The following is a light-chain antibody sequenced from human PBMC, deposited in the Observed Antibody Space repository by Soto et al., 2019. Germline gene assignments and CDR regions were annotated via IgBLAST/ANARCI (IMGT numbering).Light chain of an antibody. V-gene: IGKV1-39*01. J-gene: IGKJ1*01. CDR2: AAS. Sequence: DIQMTQSPSSLSASVGDRVTITCRASQSISSYLNWYQQKPGKAPKLLIYAASSLQSGVPSRFSGSGSGTDFTLTISSLQPEDFAVYYCQQYITSPWTFGQGTKV. CDR1: QSISSY. CDR3: QQYITSPWT.